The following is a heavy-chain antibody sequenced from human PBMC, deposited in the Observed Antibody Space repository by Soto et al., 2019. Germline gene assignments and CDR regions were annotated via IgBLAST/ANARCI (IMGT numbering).Heavy chain of an antibody. D-gene: IGHD3-16*01. CDR3: ATGGQNRKVSNYYGMDV. V-gene: IGHV1-69*01. CDR1: GGTFSAYS. J-gene: IGHJ6*04. Sequence: QVQLVQSGAEVKKPGSSVKVSCKASGGTFSAYSISWVRQAPGQGLEWMGGSIPILGTANYAQKFQGRVTITADESTSTTYMELRSLRSEDTDVYYCATGGQNRKVSNYYGMDVWGKGTTVTVSS. CDR2: SIPILGTA.